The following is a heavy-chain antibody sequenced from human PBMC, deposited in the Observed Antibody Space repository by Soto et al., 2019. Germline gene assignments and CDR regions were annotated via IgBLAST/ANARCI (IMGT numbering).Heavy chain of an antibody. V-gene: IGHV4-59*08. CDR3: ARQGIAAVLNWFDP. CDR1: GGSISSYY. CDR2: IYYSGST. J-gene: IGHJ5*02. D-gene: IGHD6-13*01. Sequence: QVQLQESGPGLVKPSETLSLTCTVSGGSISSYYWSWIRQPPGKGLEWIGYIYYSGSTNYNPSLKSRVTISVDTSKNQFSLKLSSVTAADTAVYYCARQGIAAVLNWFDPWDQGTLVTVSS.